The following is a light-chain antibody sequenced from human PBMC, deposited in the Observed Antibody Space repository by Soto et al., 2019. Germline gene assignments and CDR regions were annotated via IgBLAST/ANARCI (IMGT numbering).Light chain of an antibody. Sequence: DIQMTQSPSTLPASVGDRVTITCRASQSISNYLAWYQQKPGKAPQLLIYDASTLESGVPSRFSGSGSGTDFTLTISSLQPDDFATYYCQQYSTYTPRTFGQGTKVDIK. CDR2: DAS. V-gene: IGKV1-5*01. CDR3: QQYSTYTPRT. J-gene: IGKJ1*01. CDR1: QSISNY.